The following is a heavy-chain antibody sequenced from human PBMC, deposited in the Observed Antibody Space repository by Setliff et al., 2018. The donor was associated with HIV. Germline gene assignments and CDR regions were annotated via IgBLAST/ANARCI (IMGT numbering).Heavy chain of an antibody. CDR1: GFTFSTYS. CDR3: ARDLAY. CDR2: ISGSTSFSTV. J-gene: IGHJ4*02. Sequence: GGSLRLSCAASGFTFSTYSMNWVRQAPGKGLEWISYISGSTSFSTVHYSDSVKGRFTISRDNAQNSLYLQMSSLKVEDTAVYYCARDLAYWGQGTLVTVS. V-gene: IGHV3-48*04.